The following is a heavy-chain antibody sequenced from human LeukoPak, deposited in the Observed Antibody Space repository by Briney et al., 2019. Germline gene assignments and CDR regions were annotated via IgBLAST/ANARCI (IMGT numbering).Heavy chain of an antibody. CDR3: AFTPSIAAAGTPWY. CDR1: GGSFSDYY. D-gene: IGHD6-13*01. J-gene: IGHJ4*02. CDR2: INHSGST. Sequence: SETLSLTCAVYGGSFSDYYWSWIRQPPGKGLEWIGEINHSGSTNYNPSLKSRVTISVDTSKNQFSLKLSSVTAADTAVYYCAFTPSIAAAGTPWYWGQGTLVTVSS. V-gene: IGHV4-34*01.